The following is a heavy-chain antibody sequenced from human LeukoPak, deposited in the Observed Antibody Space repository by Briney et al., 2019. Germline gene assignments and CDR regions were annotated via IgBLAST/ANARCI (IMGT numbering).Heavy chain of an antibody. J-gene: IGHJ1*01. D-gene: IGHD3-16*01. V-gene: IGHV3-43*02. CDR2: ISGEGGNT. Sequence: GGSLRLSCAASGFTFDDYAMHWVRQAPGKGLEWVSLISGEGGNTYYADSVKGRFTISRDNSKNALYLQMNSLRTEDTALYYCAKEMLTIGPQHWGQGTLVTVSS. CDR3: AKEMLTIGPQH. CDR1: GFTFDDYA.